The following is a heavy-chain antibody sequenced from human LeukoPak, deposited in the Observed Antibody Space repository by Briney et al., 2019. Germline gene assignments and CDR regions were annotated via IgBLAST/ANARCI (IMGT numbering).Heavy chain of an antibody. CDR3: ARGWWSSSWYGGYNWFDP. CDR2: ITTNTGNP. CDR1: GYTFTSYA. Sequence: ASVKVSCKASGYTFTSYAMNWVRQAPGQGLEWMGWITTNTGNPTYAQGFTGRFVFSLDTSVSTAYLQISSLKAEDTAVYYCARGWWSSSWYGGYNWFDPWGQGTLVTVSS. D-gene: IGHD6-13*01. V-gene: IGHV7-4-1*02. J-gene: IGHJ5*02.